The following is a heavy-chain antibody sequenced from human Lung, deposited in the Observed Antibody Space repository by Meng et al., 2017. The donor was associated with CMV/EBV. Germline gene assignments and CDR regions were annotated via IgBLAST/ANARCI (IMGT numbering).Heavy chain of an antibody. V-gene: IGHV4-4*02. J-gene: IGHJ4*02. Sequence: VEVRVSVPEPVDPVEARSLTCGVSVGSISSRSWWSWARQPPGKGLEWIGEIYHSGSTKYNPSLKSRVTISVDKSKNQFSLKLSSVTAADTAVYYCARVVTALWGYYFDYWGQGTLVTVSS. CDR2: IYHSGST. D-gene: IGHD2-21*02. CDR1: VGSISSRSW. CDR3: ARVVTALWGYYFDY.